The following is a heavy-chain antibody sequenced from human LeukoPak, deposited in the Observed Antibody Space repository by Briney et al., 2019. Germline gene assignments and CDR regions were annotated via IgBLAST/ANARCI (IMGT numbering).Heavy chain of an antibody. CDR2: IIVYNGKT. V-gene: IGHV1-18*01. J-gene: IGHJ4*02. CDR1: GYAFTSDG. D-gene: IGHD3-3*01. CDR3: ARDTNYAFWSGYYPPYYFDY. Sequence: ASVKVSCKASGYAFTSDGISWVRQGPGQGLELMGWIIVYNGKTNYAQKIQGRVTMTTHTSTSTAYMKLRSLRPDDTAVYYCARDTNYAFWSGYYPPYYFDYWGQGTLVTVSS.